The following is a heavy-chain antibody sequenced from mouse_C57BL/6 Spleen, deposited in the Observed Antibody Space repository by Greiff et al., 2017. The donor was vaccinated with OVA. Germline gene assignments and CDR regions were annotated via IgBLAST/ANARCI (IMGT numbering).Heavy chain of an antibody. CDR2: IYPGDGDT. Sequence: VQLVESGPELVKPGASVKISCKASGYAFSSSWMNWVKQRPGKGLEWIGRIYPGDGDTNYNGKFKGKATLTADKSSSTAYMQLSSLTSEDSAVYFCAREGYYGSSPAWFAYWGQGTLVTVSA. D-gene: IGHD1-1*01. CDR3: AREGYYGSSPAWFAY. CDR1: GYAFSSSW. V-gene: IGHV1-82*01. J-gene: IGHJ3*01.